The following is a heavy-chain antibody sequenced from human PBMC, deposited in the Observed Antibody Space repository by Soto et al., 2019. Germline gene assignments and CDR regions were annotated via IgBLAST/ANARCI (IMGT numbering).Heavy chain of an antibody. CDR1: GFTYSSHG. Sequence: EALLLESGGELIQPGGSLRLSCAASGFTYSSHGMSWVRQAPGKGLEWIAGLSRGGGSTYYADSVKGRFTISRDNSKNTLDLIMNSLRVEDTALYYCARDGQYRTDGFDIWGQGTMVTVSS. J-gene: IGHJ3*02. D-gene: IGHD5-12*01. CDR3: ARDGQYRTDGFDI. CDR2: LSRGGGST. V-gene: IGHV3-23*01.